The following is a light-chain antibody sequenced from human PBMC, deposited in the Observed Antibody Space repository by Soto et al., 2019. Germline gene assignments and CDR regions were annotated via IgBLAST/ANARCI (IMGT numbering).Light chain of an antibody. V-gene: IGKV3-20*01. CDR1: QSVSSY. CDR2: DAS. J-gene: IGKJ4*01. CDR3: QQYGSSPLN. Sequence: EIVLTQSPATLSLSPGEIATLSCRASQSVSSYLAWYQQKPGQAPRLLIYDASNRATGIPARFSGSGSGTDFTLTISRLEPEDFAVYYCQQYGSSPLNFGGGTKVDIK.